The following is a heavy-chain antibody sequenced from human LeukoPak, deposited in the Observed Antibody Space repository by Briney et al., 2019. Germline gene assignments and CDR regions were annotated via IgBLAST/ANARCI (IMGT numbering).Heavy chain of an antibody. CDR1: GGSGGSISSSTYY. CDR2: IYYSGNT. J-gene: IGHJ3*02. Sequence: SETLSLTCTVSGGSGGSISSSTYYWGWIRQPPGKGLEWIGSIYYSGNTYNNPSLKSRVTMSVDTSKNQFSLKLSSVTAADTAVYYCERHFDYPNAFDIWGQGTMVAVSS. D-gene: IGHD3-9*01. CDR3: ERHFDYPNAFDI. V-gene: IGHV4-39*01.